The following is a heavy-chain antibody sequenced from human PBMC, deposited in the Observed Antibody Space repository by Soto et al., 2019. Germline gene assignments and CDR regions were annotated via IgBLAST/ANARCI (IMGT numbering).Heavy chain of an antibody. CDR1: CGSISSCGYY. CDR2: IYYSGST. J-gene: IGHJ4*02. CDR3: AREVGGNFDY. V-gene: IGHV4-31*03. D-gene: IGHD3-16*01. Sequence: QVQLQESGPGLVKPSQTLSLTCTVSCGSISSCGYYWSWLRQHPGKGLEWIGYIYYSGSTYYNPSLKSRVTISVDTSKNQFSLKLSSVTAADTAVYYCAREVGGNFDYWGQETLVTVSS.